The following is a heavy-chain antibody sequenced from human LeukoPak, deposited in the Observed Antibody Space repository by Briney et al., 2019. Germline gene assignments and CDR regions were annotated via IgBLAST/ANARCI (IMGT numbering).Heavy chain of an antibody. J-gene: IGHJ4*02. V-gene: IGHV1-2*02. D-gene: IGHD3-22*01. CDR1: GYTFTGYY. CDR2: INPNSGGT. Sequence: ASVKVSCKASGYTFTGYYMHWVRQAPGQGLEWMGGINPNSGGTNYAQKFQGRVTMTRDTSISTAYMELSRLRSDDTAVYYCARAIGRLVVGFDYWGQGTLVTVSS. CDR3: ARAIGRLVVGFDY.